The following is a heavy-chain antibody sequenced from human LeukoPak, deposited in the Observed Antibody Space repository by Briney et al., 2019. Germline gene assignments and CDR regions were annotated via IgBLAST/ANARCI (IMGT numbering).Heavy chain of an antibody. D-gene: IGHD5-24*01. CDR1: GGSFSGYY. V-gene: IGHV4-34*01. Sequence: KPSETLSLTCAVYGGSFSGYYWSWIRQPPGKGLEWIGEINHSGSTNYNPSLKSRVTISVDTSKNQFSLKLSSVTAADTAVYYCARRGDGYSRLDYMDVWGKGTTVTVSS. J-gene: IGHJ6*03. CDR2: INHSGST. CDR3: ARRGDGYSRLDYMDV.